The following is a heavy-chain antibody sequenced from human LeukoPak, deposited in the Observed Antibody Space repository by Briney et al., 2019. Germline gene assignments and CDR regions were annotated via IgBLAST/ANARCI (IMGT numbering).Heavy chain of an antibody. J-gene: IGHJ4*02. CDR1: GFTFSSFW. CDR3: ARDPFSCPDY. D-gene: IGHD2-2*01. V-gene: IGHV3-7*05. Sequence: PGRSLRLSCAASGFTFSSFWMSWVRQAPGKGLEWLANIKQDGGEKNYVDSVKGRFTISRDNAKNSLFLQMNSLTAEDTAVYYCARDPFSCPDYWGQGTLVTVSS. CDR2: IKQDGGEK.